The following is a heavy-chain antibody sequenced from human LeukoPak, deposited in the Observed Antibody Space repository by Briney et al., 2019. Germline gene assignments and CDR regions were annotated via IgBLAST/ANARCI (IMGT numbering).Heavy chain of an antibody. CDR3: ARFSRSDWYRNWFDP. D-gene: IGHD6-19*01. Sequence: SETLSLTCTVSGGSISSYYWSWIRQPPGKGLEWIGYIYYSGSTNYNPPLKSRVTISVDTSKNQFSLKLSSVTAADTAVYYCARFSRSDWYRNWFDPWGQGTLVTVSS. CDR2: IYYSGST. J-gene: IGHJ5*02. CDR1: GGSISSYY. V-gene: IGHV4-59*01.